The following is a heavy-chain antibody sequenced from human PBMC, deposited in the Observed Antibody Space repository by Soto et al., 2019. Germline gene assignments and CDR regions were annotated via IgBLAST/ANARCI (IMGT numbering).Heavy chain of an antibody. CDR1: GGTFSSYA. D-gene: IGHD6-19*01. CDR3: ARTVAGTHDY. Sequence: GASVKVSCKASGGTFSSYAISWVRQAPGQGLEWMGKIIPIVGTTSYAQKFQGRVTITRDKSTSTVYMELSSLRSEDTAVYYCARTVAGTHDYWGQGTLVTVSS. V-gene: IGHV1-69*04. CDR2: IIPIVGTT. J-gene: IGHJ4*02.